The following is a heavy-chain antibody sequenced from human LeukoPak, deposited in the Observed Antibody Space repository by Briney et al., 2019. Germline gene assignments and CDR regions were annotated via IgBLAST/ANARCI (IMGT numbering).Heavy chain of an antibody. Sequence: GGSLRLSCAASGFSVGSNYMSWVRQAPGKGLEWASLIYSGDSTSYADSVKGRFTISRDKSKNTLYLQMNSLRAEDTAVYHCARSDDFWSGYWDYWGQGTLVTVSS. CDR1: GFSVGSNY. V-gene: IGHV3-53*01. CDR2: IYSGDST. J-gene: IGHJ4*02. CDR3: ARSDDFWSGYWDY. D-gene: IGHD3-3*01.